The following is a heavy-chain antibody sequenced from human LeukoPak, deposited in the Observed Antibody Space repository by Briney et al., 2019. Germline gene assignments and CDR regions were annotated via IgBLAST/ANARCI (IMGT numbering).Heavy chain of an antibody. CDR2: IYTGGTT. Sequence: SETLSLTCTVSRASISSNYWNWIRQPAGKGLEWIGRIYTGGTTTYNPSLKSRVIMSVDTSKNQFSLKLSSVTAADTAVYYCVREHDWGDFDFWGQGTLVTVSS. J-gene: IGHJ4*02. D-gene: IGHD3-9*01. CDR1: RASISSNY. V-gene: IGHV4-4*07. CDR3: VREHDWGDFDF.